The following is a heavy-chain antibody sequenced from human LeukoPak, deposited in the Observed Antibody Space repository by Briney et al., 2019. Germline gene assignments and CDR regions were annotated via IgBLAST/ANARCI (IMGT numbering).Heavy chain of an antibody. CDR2: ISSSGSTI. J-gene: IGHJ4*02. Sequence: AGGSLRLSCAASGFTFSSYEMNWVRQAPGKGLEWGSYISSSGSTIYYADSVKGRFTISRDNAKNSLYLQMNSLRAEDTAVYYCAAEYSSKIYYFDYWGQGTLVTVSS. CDR3: AAEYSSKIYYFDY. V-gene: IGHV3-48*03. D-gene: IGHD6-6*01. CDR1: GFTFSSYE.